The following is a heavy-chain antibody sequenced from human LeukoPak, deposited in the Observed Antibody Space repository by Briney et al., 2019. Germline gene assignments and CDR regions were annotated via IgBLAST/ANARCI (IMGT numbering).Heavy chain of an antibody. Sequence: PSETLSLTCTVSGGSISSYYWSWIRQTPGKGLEWIGYSSYSGSTKYNPSLKRRVTISVDTSKNQFSLKLSSVTAADTAVYYCARDNGGSLYSWGQGTLVTVSS. D-gene: IGHD1-26*01. J-gene: IGHJ4*02. CDR3: ARDNGGSLYS. CDR1: GGSISSYY. CDR2: SSYSGST. V-gene: IGHV4-59*01.